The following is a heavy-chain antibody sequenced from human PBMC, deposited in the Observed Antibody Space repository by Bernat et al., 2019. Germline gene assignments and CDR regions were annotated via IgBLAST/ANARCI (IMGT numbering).Heavy chain of an antibody. V-gene: IGHV3-30-3*01. CDR1: GFTFSSYA. Sequence: QVQLVESGGGVVQPGRSLRLSCAASGFTFSSYAMHWVRQAPGKGLEWVAVISYDGSNKYYADSVKGRFTISRDNSKNTLYLQMNSLRAEDTAVYYCARGSIAADGTIAYWGQGTLVTVSS. CDR2: ISYDGSNK. J-gene: IGHJ4*02. D-gene: IGHD6-13*01. CDR3: ARGSIAADGTIAY.